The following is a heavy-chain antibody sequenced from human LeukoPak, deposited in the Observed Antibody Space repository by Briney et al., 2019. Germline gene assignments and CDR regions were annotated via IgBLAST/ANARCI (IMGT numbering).Heavy chain of an antibody. CDR2: TYYRSKWYN. D-gene: IGHD4-17*01. V-gene: IGHV6-1*01. Sequence: SQTLSLTCAISGDSVSSNTASWNWIRQSPSRGLEWLGRTYYRSKWYNDYAVSVKSRIAINPDTSKNQFSLRLNSVTAADTAVYYCAREGDYGDYHLDYWGQGTLVTVSS. J-gene: IGHJ4*02. CDR1: GDSVSSNTAS. CDR3: AREGDYGDYHLDY.